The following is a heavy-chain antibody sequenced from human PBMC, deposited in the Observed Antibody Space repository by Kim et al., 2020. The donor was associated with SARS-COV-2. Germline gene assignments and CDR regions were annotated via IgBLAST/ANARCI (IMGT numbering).Heavy chain of an antibody. J-gene: IGHJ2*01. CDR3: ASIGETMVRGATTNWYFDL. V-gene: IGHV4-59*13. CDR1: GGSISSYY. Sequence: SETLSLTCTVSGGSISSYYWSWIRQPPGKGLEWIGYIYYSGSTNYNPSLKSRVTISVDTSKNQFSLKLSSVTAADTAVYYCASIGETMVRGATTNWYFDLWGRGTLVTVSS. D-gene: IGHD3-10*01. CDR2: IYYSGST.